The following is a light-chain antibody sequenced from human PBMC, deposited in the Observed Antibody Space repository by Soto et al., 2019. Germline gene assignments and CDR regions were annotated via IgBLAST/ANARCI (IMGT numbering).Light chain of an antibody. V-gene: IGKV3-20*01. J-gene: IGKJ1*01. Sequence: EIVLTQSPGTLSLSPGERATLSCRASQSVSSSYLAWYQQNPGQAPRLLIYGASSRATGIPDRFSGSGSGTDFTLTISRLEPEDLSVYCCQQYGSSPWTFGQGTKVEIK. CDR2: GAS. CDR1: QSVSSSY. CDR3: QQYGSSPWT.